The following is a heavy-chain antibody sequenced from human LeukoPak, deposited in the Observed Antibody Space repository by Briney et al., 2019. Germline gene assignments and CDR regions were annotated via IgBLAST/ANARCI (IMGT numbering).Heavy chain of an antibody. D-gene: IGHD6-13*01. Sequence: SVTVSCKASGGTFSSYAISWVRQAPGQGLEWMGGIIPIFGTANYAQKFQGRVTITTDESTSTAYMELSSLRSEDTAVYYCARVAAAGKYWFDPWGQGTLVTVSS. V-gene: IGHV1-69*05. J-gene: IGHJ5*02. CDR1: GGTFSSYA. CDR2: IIPIFGTA. CDR3: ARVAAAGKYWFDP.